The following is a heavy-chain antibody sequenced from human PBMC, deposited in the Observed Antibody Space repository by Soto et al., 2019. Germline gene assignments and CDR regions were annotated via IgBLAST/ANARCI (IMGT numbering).Heavy chain of an antibody. CDR2: INEDSSYI. J-gene: IGHJ6*03. V-gene: IGHV3-21*02. D-gene: IGHD3-9*01. Sequence: EVQLVESGGGLVKPGGSLRLSCAASGFTFSTYSMNWVRQAPGKGLELVSSINEDSSYIYYAGSVRGRFTISSDNAEDSLYLQMNSLRAEDTAVYYCVRDFGRYFRTGYMDAWGDGATVTVSS. CDR3: VRDFGRYFRTGYMDA. CDR1: GFTFSTYS.